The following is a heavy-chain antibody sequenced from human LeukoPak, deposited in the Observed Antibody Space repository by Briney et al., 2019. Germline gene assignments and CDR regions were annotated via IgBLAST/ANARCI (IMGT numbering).Heavy chain of an antibody. Sequence: ASVKVSCKASGYTFTSYAMHWVRQAPGQRLEWMGWINAGNGNTKYSQKFQGRVTITRDTSASTAYMELSSLRSEDTAVYYCAGPGTTEYYYGMDVWGQGTTVTASS. CDR1: GYTFTSYA. CDR2: INAGNGNT. V-gene: IGHV1-3*01. J-gene: IGHJ6*02. D-gene: IGHD1-1*01. CDR3: AGPGTTEYYYGMDV.